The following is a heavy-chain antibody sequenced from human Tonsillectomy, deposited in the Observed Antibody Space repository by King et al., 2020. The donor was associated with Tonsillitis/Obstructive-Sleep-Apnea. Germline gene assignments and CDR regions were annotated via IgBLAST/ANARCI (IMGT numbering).Heavy chain of an antibody. CDR3: AKDRVRLSTVTPIDAFDI. V-gene: IGHV3-30*18. CDR1: GFTFSSYG. J-gene: IGHJ3*02. Sequence: VQLVESGGGVVQPGRSLRLSCAASGFTFSSYGMHWVRQAPGKGLEWVAVISYDGSNKYYADSVKGRFTISRDNSKNTLYLQMNSLRAEDTAVYYCAKDRVRLSTVTPIDAFDIWGQVTMVTVSS. D-gene: IGHD4-17*01. CDR2: ISYDGSNK.